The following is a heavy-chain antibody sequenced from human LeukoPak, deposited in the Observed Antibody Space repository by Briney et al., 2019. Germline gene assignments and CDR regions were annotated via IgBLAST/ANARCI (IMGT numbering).Heavy chain of an antibody. CDR3: AKEIWPTVTIPGRTYFDY. CDR1: AFTFSSYG. CDR2: MRYDGSNK. Sequence: GGSLRLSCAASAFTFSSYGMHWVRQAPGKGLEWVAFMRYDGSNKKYADSVKGRFTISRDNSENTLYLQMNSLRTEDTAVYSCAKEIWPTVTIPGRTYFDYWGQGTLVTVSS. V-gene: IGHV3-30*02. D-gene: IGHD4-17*01. J-gene: IGHJ4*02.